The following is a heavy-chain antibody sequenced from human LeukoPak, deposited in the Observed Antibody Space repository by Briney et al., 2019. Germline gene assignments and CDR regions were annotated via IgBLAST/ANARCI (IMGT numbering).Heavy chain of an antibody. CDR2: INHSGST. CDR3: ARGGRSSSWRTFGWFDP. CDR1: GGSFSGYY. D-gene: IGHD6-13*01. J-gene: IGHJ5*02. V-gene: IGHV4-34*01. Sequence: SETLSLTCAVYGGSFSGYYWSWLRQPPGKGLEWIGEINHSGSTNYNPSLKSRVTISVDTSKNQFSLKLSSVTAADTAVYYCARGGRSSSWRTFGWFDPWGQGTLVTVSS.